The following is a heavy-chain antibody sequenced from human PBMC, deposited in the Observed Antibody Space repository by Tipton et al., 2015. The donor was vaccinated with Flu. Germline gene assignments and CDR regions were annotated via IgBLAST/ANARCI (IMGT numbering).Heavy chain of an antibody. V-gene: IGHV4-39*07. CDR3: GGDGFLTMIVVVTPGALDI. J-gene: IGHJ3*02. CDR1: GGSISSSSYY. D-gene: IGHD3-22*01. CDR2: IDYSGNT. Sequence: TLSLTCTVSGGSISSSSYYWGWIRQPPGKGLEWIGSIDYSGNTYYNPSLKSRVTISVDTSKNQFSLKLSSVTAADTAVYCCGGDGFLTMIVVVTPGALDIWGQVTMVTFSS.